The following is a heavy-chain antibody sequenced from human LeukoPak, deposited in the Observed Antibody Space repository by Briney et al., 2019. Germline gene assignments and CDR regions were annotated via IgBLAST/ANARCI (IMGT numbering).Heavy chain of an antibody. V-gene: IGHV3-9*01. CDR3: AKGAQQLDNWFDP. D-gene: IGHD6-13*01. Sequence: PGRSLRLSCAASGFTFYDYAMHWVRQAPGKGLEWVSGISWNSGSIGYADSVKGRFTISRDNAKNYLYLQMNSLRAEDTALYYCAKGAQQLDNWFDPWGQGTLVTVSS. J-gene: IGHJ5*02. CDR2: ISWNSGSI. CDR1: GFTFYDYA.